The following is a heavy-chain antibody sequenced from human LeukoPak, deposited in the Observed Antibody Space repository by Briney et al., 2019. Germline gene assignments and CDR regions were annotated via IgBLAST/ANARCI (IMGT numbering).Heavy chain of an antibody. V-gene: IGHV3-66*01. J-gene: IGHJ4*02. CDR3: ARGAGYSSSSQNMD. D-gene: IGHD6-6*01. Sequence: GGSLTLSCGASGFTVSRNYMSCVPQAPGKGPEWVSAVYSGGSTYYTDSVKGRFTISRDKSKNTLYLQMNSLRAEYTAVYYCARGAGYSSSSQNMDWGQGALVTVSS. CDR1: GFTVSRNY. CDR2: VYSGGST.